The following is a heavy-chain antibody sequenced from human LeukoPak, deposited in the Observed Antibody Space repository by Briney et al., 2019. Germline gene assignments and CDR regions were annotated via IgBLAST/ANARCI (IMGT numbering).Heavy chain of an antibody. V-gene: IGHV1-18*01. D-gene: IGHD6-19*01. J-gene: IGHJ4*02. CDR2: INPYNSNT. CDR3: VRGAVSPDY. CDR1: GYTFTSYG. Sequence: ASVKVSCKASGYTFTSYGISWVRQAPGQGLEWMGWINPYNSNTIYVQKLQGRVTMTTDTSTTTTYMELRSLRSDDTAVYYCVRGAVSPDYWGQGTLVTVSS.